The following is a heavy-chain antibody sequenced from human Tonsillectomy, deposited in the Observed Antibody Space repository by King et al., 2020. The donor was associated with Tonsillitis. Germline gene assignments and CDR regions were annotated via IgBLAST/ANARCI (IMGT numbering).Heavy chain of an antibody. CDR1: GFTFDDYA. D-gene: IGHD1-26*01. V-gene: IGHV3-43D*03. Sequence: DVQLVESGGVVVQPGGSLRLSCAASGFTFDDYAMHWVRQAPGKGLEWVSLISWDGGSTYYAHSVKGRFTISRDNRKNSLYLQMNSLRAEDTALYYCAKDMGRNYYYNGMDVWGQGTTVTVSS. CDR3: AKDMGRNYYYNGMDV. J-gene: IGHJ6*02. CDR2: ISWDGGST.